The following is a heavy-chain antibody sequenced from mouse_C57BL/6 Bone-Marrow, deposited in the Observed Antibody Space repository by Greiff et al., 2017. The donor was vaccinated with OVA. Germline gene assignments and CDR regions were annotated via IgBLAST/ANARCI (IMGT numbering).Heavy chain of an antibody. D-gene: IGHD1-1*01. Sequence: EVKLMESGGGLVKPGGSLTLSCAASGFTFSDSGMHWVRQAPGKGLEWVAYIRSGSSTIYYADTVKGRFPISRDNAKNTLFLQMTSLMSEDTAMYYCARRDYYGSSSYYYAMDYWGQGTSVTVSS. J-gene: IGHJ4*01. V-gene: IGHV5-17*01. CDR1: GFTFSDSG. CDR3: ARRDYYGSSSYYYAMDY. CDR2: IRSGSSTI.